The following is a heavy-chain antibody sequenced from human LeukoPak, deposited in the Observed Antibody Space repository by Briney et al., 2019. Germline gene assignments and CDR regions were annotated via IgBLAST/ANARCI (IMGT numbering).Heavy chain of an antibody. CDR1: GFSVSTSG. V-gene: IGHV3-23*01. J-gene: IGHJ4*02. CDR2: ISVEGESA. D-gene: IGHD6-19*01. CDR3: AQGYGNGWYPH. Sequence: GGSLRLSCTVSGFSVSTSGMSWVRQAQGKGLQTISAISVEGESAYYADSVKGRFTISRDNSKNTLYLQMNSLRVEDTAVYFCAQGYGNGWYPHWGQGTLVSVSS.